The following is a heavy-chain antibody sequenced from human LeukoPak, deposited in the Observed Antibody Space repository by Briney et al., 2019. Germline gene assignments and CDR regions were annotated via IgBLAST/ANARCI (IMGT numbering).Heavy chain of an antibody. CDR2: ISSSSSYI. J-gene: IGHJ4*02. D-gene: IGHD4-23*01. CDR1: GFTFSSYS. Sequence: GGSLRLPCAASGFTFSSYSMNWVRQAPGKGLEWVSSISSSSSYIYYADSVKGRFTISRDNAKNSLYLQMNSLRAEDTAVYYCASEVVTPVHFLDYWGQGTLVTVSS. CDR3: ASEVVTPVHFLDY. V-gene: IGHV3-21*01.